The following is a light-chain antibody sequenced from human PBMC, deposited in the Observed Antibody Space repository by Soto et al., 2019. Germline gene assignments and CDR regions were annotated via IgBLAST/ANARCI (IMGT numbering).Light chain of an antibody. CDR1: SSDAGGYNY. V-gene: IGLV2-14*01. J-gene: IGLJ1*01. CDR3: CSQTTSNTRQIV. CDR2: DVT. Sequence: SVLTQPASVTGSPGQLINISCTATSSDAGGYNYVSWYQQQPGKAPKFLIYDVTNRPSRGSERFPGSNCDKAASLSIPRFNLEGAGDSYCCSQTTSNTRQIVFGTGSQGT.